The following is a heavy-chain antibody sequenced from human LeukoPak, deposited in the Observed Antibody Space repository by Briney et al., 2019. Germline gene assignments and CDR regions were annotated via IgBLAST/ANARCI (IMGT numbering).Heavy chain of an antibody. D-gene: IGHD3-10*01. Sequence: SETLSLTCAVYGGSFSGYYWSWICQPPGKGLEWIGEINHSGSTNYNPSLKSRVTISVDTSKNQFSLKLSSVTAADTAVYYCASRRGYYGSGSYFYWGQGTLVTVSS. J-gene: IGHJ4*02. CDR1: GGSFSGYY. V-gene: IGHV4-34*01. CDR2: INHSGST. CDR3: ASRRGYYGSGSYFY.